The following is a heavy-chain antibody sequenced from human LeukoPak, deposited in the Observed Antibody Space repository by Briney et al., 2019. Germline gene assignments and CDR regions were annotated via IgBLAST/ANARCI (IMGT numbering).Heavy chain of an antibody. CDR3: AARYYDFWSGYYTGPGFDY. Sequence: SETLSLTCTVSGDSISSSNCYWAWIRQPPGKGLEWIASINYSGTTFYNPSLKSRVTISVDTSKNRFSLKLSSVTAADTAVYYCAARYYDFWSGYYTGPGFDYWGQGTLVTVSS. J-gene: IGHJ4*02. D-gene: IGHD3-3*01. CDR1: GDSISSSNCY. V-gene: IGHV4-39*07. CDR2: INYSGTT.